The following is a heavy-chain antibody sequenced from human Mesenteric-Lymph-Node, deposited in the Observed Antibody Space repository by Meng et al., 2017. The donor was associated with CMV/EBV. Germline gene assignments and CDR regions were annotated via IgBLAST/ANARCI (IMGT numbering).Heavy chain of an antibody. V-gene: IGHV3-53*01. Sequence: GEPLKISCAASGFTVSNNYMSWVRQAPGKGLEWVSIIYSDGSSTYYADSVKGRFRISRDISKNTLYLQMNSLKAEDTAVYYCARWGGPTTGFDYWGQGTLVTVPQ. D-gene: IGHD1-26*01. CDR1: GFTVSNNY. CDR3: ARWGGPTTGFDY. CDR2: IYSDGSST. J-gene: IGHJ4*02.